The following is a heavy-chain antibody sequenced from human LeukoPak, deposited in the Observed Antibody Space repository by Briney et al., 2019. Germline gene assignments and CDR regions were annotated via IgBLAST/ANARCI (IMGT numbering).Heavy chain of an antibody. CDR1: GGSISSSSYY. D-gene: IGHD3-3*01. J-gene: IGHJ6*02. CDR3: ARSLSRYDFWSGYRTGMDV. Sequence: SETLSLTCTVSGGSISSSSYYWGWIRQPPGKGLEWIGSIYYSGSTYYNPSLKSRVTISVDTSKNQFSLKLSSVTAADTAVYYCARSLSRYDFWSGYRTGMDVWGQGTTVTVSS. V-gene: IGHV4-39*01. CDR2: IYYSGST.